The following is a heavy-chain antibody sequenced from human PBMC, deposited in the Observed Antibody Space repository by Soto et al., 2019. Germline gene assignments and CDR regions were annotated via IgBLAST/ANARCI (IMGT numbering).Heavy chain of an antibody. D-gene: IGHD2-2*01. CDR2: MNPNSGNT. CDR1: GYTFTSYD. V-gene: IGHV1-8*01. J-gene: IGHJ6*02. Sequence: GASVKVSCKASGYTFTSYDINWVRQATGQGLEWMGWMNPNSGNTGYAQKFQGRVTMTRNTSISTAYMELSSLRSEDTAVYYCASSTSCFRKGFVFYYYGMDVWGQGTTVTVSS. CDR3: ASSTSCFRKGFVFYYYGMDV.